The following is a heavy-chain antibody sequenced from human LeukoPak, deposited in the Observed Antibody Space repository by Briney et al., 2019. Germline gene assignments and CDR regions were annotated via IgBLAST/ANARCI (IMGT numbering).Heavy chain of an antibody. CDR3: AKGGSYDSSGYYSNPLYYFDS. Sequence: GGSLRLSCAASGFTFDDYAMHWGRRAPGKGLEWVLGIYWYSGTIVYADSVKGRFSMSRDNVKNSLYLQMNSLRVEDTAMYYCAKGGSYDSSGYYSNPLYYFDSWGQGTLVTVSS. CDR1: GFTFDDYA. CDR2: IYWYSGTI. D-gene: IGHD3-22*01. J-gene: IGHJ4*02. V-gene: IGHV3-9*01.